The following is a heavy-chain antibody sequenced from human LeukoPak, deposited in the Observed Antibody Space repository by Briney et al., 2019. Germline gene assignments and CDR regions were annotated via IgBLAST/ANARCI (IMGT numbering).Heavy chain of an antibody. CDR1: GGTFSSYA. V-gene: IGHV1-69*13. D-gene: IGHD2-2*01. Sequence: SVKVSCKASGGTFSSYAISWVRQAPGQGLEWMGGIIPIFGTANYAQKFQGRVTITADESTSTAYMELSSLRSEDTVVYYCARDQSGYCSSTSCNNWFDPWGQGTLVTVSS. CDR2: IIPIFGTA. CDR3: ARDQSGYCSSTSCNNWFDP. J-gene: IGHJ5*02.